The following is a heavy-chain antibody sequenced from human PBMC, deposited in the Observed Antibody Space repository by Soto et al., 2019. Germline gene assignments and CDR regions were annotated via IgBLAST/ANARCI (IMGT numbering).Heavy chain of an antibody. D-gene: IGHD3-3*01. CDR3: ARLYSDYV. CDR2: VSMDSDTI. CDR1: GFDFSTYS. Sequence: GGSLRLSCKASGFDFSTYSMNWVRQAPGKGLEWIADVSMDSDTIHYADSVNGRFTISRDDPENSLYLQMNSLRDEDPATYYCARLYSDYVWGQGTTVTVSS. J-gene: IGHJ6*02. V-gene: IGHV3-48*02.